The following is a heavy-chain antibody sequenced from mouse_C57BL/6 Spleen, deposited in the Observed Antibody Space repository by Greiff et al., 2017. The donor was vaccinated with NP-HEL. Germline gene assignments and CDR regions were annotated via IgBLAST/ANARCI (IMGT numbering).Heavy chain of an antibody. CDR2: IWRGGSK. CDR1: GFSLTSYG. Sequence: QVQLQQSGPGLVQPSQSLSITCTVSGFSLTSYGVHWVRQSPGKGLEWLGVIWRGGSKDYNEAFMSRLSITKDNSKSQVFFKMNSLQADDTAIYYCAKGDYSNYVGFAYWGQGTLVTVSA. J-gene: IGHJ3*01. V-gene: IGHV2-5*01. D-gene: IGHD2-5*01. CDR3: AKGDYSNYVGFAY.